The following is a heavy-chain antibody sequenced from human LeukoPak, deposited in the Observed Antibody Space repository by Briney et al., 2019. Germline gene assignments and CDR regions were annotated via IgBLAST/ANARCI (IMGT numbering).Heavy chain of an antibody. V-gene: IGHV1-69*05. Sequence: SVKVSCKASGGTFSSYAISWVRQAPGQGLEWMGRIIPIFGTANYAQKFQGRVTITTDESTSTAYMELSSLRSEDTAVYYCARDSGLLRFGEFVDYWGQGTLVTVSS. CDR2: IIPIFGTA. D-gene: IGHD3-10*01. J-gene: IGHJ4*02. CDR1: GGTFSSYA. CDR3: ARDSGLLRFGEFVDY.